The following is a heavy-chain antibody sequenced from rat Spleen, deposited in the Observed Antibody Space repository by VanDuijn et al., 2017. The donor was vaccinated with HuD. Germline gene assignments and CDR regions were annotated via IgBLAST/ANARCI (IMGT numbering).Heavy chain of an antibody. CDR1: GFSLNNYG. D-gene: IGHD1-9*01. Sequence: QVQLKESGPGLVQPSQTLSLTCTVSGFSLNNYGVIWVRQPPGKGLEWMGVIWGDGSTDYNSALKSRLSISRDTSKNQVFLKMNNLQTEDTAMYVCARGRTYYGYDYWGQGVMVTVSS. CDR2: IWGDGST. CDR3: ARGRTYYGYDY. V-gene: IGHV2S61*01. J-gene: IGHJ2*01.